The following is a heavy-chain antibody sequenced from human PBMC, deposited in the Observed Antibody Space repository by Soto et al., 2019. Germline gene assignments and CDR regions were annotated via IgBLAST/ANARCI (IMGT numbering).Heavy chain of an antibody. J-gene: IGHJ6*02. CDR2: ISRSSTGI. V-gene: IGHV3-48*02. CDR1: GFTFSLYS. Sequence: EVQLVESGGGLVQPGGSLRLSCAASGFTFSLYSMSWVRQAPGKGLEWVSYISRSSTGIHYADSVKGRFTISRDDATNSMHLQMNSLRDGETAVYYCARAVTWGLDVWVQGPTVSISS. D-gene: IGHD3-10*01. CDR3: ARAVTWGLDV.